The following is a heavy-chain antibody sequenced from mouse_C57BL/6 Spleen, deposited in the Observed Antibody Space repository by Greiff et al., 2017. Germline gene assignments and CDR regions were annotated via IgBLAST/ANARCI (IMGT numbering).Heavy chain of an antibody. V-gene: IGHV1-69*01. CDR1: GYTFTSYW. D-gene: IGHD2-3*01. Sequence: QLQQPGAELVMPGASVKLSCKASGYTFTSYWMHWVKQRPGQGLEWIGEIDPSDSYTNYNQKFKGKSTLTVDKSSSTAYMQLSSLTSEDSAVYYCASYDGYYVGYFDVWGTGTTVTVSS. J-gene: IGHJ1*03. CDR2: IDPSDSYT. CDR3: ASYDGYYVGYFDV.